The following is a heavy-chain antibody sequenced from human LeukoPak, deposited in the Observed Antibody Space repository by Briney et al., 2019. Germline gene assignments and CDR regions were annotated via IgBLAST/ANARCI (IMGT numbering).Heavy chain of an antibody. CDR2: INQGGSEK. Sequence: PGGSLRLSCAASGFTFSSYWMSWVRQAPGKGLEWVANINQGGSEKYYVDSVKGRFTISRDNAKNSLYLQMNSLRAEDTAVYYCARDPVLLWFGESAFDIWGQGTMVTVSS. CDR3: ARDPVLLWFGESAFDI. J-gene: IGHJ3*02. CDR1: GFTFSSYW. V-gene: IGHV3-7*01. D-gene: IGHD3-10*01.